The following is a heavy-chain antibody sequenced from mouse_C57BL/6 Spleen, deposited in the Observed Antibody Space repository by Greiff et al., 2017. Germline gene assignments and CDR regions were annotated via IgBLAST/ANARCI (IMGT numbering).Heavy chain of an antibody. CDR3: ARQEPFYAMDY. CDR2: ISGGGGNT. CDR1: GFTFSSYT. J-gene: IGHJ4*01. V-gene: IGHV5-9*01. Sequence: EVQLVESGGGLVKPGGSLKLSCAASGFTFSSYTMSWVRQTPEKRLEWVATISGGGGNTYYPDSVKGRFTISRDNAKNTLYLQMSSLRSEDTALYYCARQEPFYAMDYWGQGTSVTVSS.